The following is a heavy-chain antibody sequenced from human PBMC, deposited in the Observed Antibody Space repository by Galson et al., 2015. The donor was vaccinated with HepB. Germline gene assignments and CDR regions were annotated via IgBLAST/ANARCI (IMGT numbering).Heavy chain of an antibody. V-gene: IGHV3-11*01. J-gene: IGHJ4*02. CDR1: GFTFSDYY. Sequence: SLRLSCAASGFTFSDYYMSWIRQAPGKGLEWVSYISGNANTMYYADSVKGRFTISRDNAKNSVYLQMNSLRAEDTAMYYCARKSMVRGVILDPLFDYWGQGTPVTVSS. CDR3: ARKSMVRGVILDPLFDY. D-gene: IGHD3-10*01. CDR2: ISGNANTM.